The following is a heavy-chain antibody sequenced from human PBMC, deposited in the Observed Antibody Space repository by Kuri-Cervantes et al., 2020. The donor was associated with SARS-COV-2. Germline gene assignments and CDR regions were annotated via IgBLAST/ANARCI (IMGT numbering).Heavy chain of an antibody. V-gene: IGHV3-11*01. CDR2: ISSSGSTI. CDR3: ARDRASTSCYDN. D-gene: IGHD2-2*01. CDR1: GFTFSDYY. Sequence: GESLKISCAASGFTFSDYYMSWIRQAPGKGLEWVSYISSSGSTIYYADSVKGRFTIPRDNAKNSLYLQMNSLRAEDTAVYYCARDRASTSCYDNWGQGTLVTVSS. J-gene: IGHJ4*02.